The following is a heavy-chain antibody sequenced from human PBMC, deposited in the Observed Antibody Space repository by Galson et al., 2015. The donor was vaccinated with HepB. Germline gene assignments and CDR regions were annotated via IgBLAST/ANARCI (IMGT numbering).Heavy chain of an antibody. D-gene: IGHD3-16*01. CDR3: ARHSGGLDY. CDR1: GYSFTTYY. J-gene: IGHJ4*02. Sequence: QSGAEVKKPGESRKISCKASGYSFTTYYISWVRQMPGKGLEWMGIIYPGHSDIRYSPSFQGQVTISADKSINTAYLQWSSLKASDTAMYYCARHSGGLDYWGQGTLVTVSS. CDR2: IYPGHSDI. V-gene: IGHV5-51*01.